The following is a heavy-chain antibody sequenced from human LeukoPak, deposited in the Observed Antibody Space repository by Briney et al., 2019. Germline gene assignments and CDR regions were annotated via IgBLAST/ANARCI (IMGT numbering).Heavy chain of an antibody. CDR1: GGSISSYY. J-gene: IGHJ3*02. CDR2: INHSGST. V-gene: IGHV4-34*01. D-gene: IGHD6-13*01. CDR3: ARGLWYDAFDI. Sequence: SETLSLTCTVSGGSISSYYWSWIRQPPGKGLEWIGEINHSGSTNYNPSLKSRVTISVDTSKNQFSLKLSSVTAADTAVYYCARGLWYDAFDIWGQGTMVTVSS.